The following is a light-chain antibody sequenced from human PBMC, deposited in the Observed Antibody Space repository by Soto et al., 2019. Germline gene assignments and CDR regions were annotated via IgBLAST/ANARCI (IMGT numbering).Light chain of an antibody. Sequence: NFMLTQPHSVSESPGKTVTLSCTRSSGSIADNYVQWYQQRPGSSPTTVIYEDNQRPSGVPDRFSGSIDSSSNSASLTISGLKSEDEADYYCQSYAASSFGVFGGGTKLTVL. CDR1: SGSIADNY. CDR3: QSYAASSFGV. CDR2: EDN. J-gene: IGLJ3*02. V-gene: IGLV6-57*01.